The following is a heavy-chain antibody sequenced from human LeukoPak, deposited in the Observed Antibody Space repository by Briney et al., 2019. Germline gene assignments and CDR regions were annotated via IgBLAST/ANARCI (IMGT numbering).Heavy chain of an antibody. CDR1: GGTFSSYA. D-gene: IGHD1-26*01. V-gene: IGHV1-69*01. Sequence: SVKVSCKASGGTFSSYAISWVRQAPGQGLEWMGGIIPIFGTANYAQKFQGRVTITADESTSTAYMELSSLRSDDTAVYYCARVPYSGSSYDAFDIWGQGTMVTVSS. J-gene: IGHJ3*02. CDR3: ARVPYSGSSYDAFDI. CDR2: IIPIFGTA.